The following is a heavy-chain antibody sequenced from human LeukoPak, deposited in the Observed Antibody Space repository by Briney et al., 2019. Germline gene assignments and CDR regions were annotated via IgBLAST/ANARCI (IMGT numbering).Heavy chain of an antibody. CDR3: ERGGSGSYSPSYGMDV. CDR1: GFTFSSYS. Sequence: GGSLRLSCAASGFTFSSYSMRWVRQAPGKGLEWGSSISSSSSYMYYTDSLKGRLTVSRDNAKNSLYLQMNSLRAEDTAVYYCERGGSGSYSPSYGMDVWGQGTTVTVSS. CDR2: ISSSSSYM. V-gene: IGHV3-21*01. J-gene: IGHJ6*02. D-gene: IGHD1-26*01.